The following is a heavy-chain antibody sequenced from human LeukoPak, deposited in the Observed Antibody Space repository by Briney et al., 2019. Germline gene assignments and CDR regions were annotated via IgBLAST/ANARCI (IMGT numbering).Heavy chain of an antibody. CDR1: GGSVSSGSYY. J-gene: IGHJ6*02. CDR3: ARVAAWYVGMDV. V-gene: IGHV4-61*01. Sequence: SETLSLTCTVSGGSVSSGSYYWSWIRQPPGKGLEWIGYIYYSGSTNYNPSLKSRVTISVDTSKKQVSLNLSSVTAADTAVYYCARVAAWYVGMDVWGQGTTVTVSS. CDR2: IYYSGST. D-gene: IGHD6-6*01.